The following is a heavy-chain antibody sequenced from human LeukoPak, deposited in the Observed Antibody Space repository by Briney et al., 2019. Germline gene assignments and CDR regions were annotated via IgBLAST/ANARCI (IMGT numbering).Heavy chain of an antibody. J-gene: IGHJ4*02. CDR3: ARDYGPSRGFDY. V-gene: IGHV4-59*01. CDR2: IFYSGST. CDR1: GGSISSYY. D-gene: IGHD3-10*01. Sequence: SETLSLTCTVSGGSISSYYWSWIRQPPGEGLEWIGYIFYSGSTNYTPSLKSGVTMSVDTSKNQFSLKLSSVTAADTAVYYCARDYGPSRGFDYWGQGTLVTVSS.